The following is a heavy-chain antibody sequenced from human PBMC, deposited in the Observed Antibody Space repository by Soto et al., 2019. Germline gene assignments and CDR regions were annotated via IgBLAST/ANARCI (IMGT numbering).Heavy chain of an antibody. Sequence: QITLKESGITLVKPTQTLTLTCSLSGFSISTSKVGVSWIRQPPGKALEWLALISWDDAKRYRPSLKSRLTVNNDPSKQQVVPTMTNMDPGDTATYYCAPRQCGYYGYFDFWGLGMMVTASS. CDR3: APRQCGYYGYFDF. CDR1: GFSISTSKVG. V-gene: IGHV2-5*02. CDR2: ISWDDAK. D-gene: IGHD3-10*01. J-gene: IGHJ4*02.